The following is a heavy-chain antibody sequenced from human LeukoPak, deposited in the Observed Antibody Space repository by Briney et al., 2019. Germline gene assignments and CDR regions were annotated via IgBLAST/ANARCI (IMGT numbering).Heavy chain of an antibody. V-gene: IGHV4-34*01. J-gene: IGHJ2*01. CDR1: GGSFSGYY. CDR3: AREYYEGYFDL. Sequence: PSETLSLTCAVYGGSFSGYYWSWIRQPPGKGLEWIGYIYHSGSTYYNPSLKSRVTISVDRSKNQFSLKLSSVTAADTAVYYCAREYYEGYFDLWGRGTLVTVSS. CDR2: IYHSGST. D-gene: IGHD3-22*01.